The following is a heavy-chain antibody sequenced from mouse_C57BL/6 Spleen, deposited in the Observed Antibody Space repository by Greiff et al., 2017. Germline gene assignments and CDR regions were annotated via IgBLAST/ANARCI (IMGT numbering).Heavy chain of an antibody. CDR2: IYPRDGST. CDR3: ARKKTTVVATEFDY. CDR1: GYTFTSYD. V-gene: IGHV1-85*01. Sequence: QVHVKQSGPELVKPGASVKLSCKASGYTFTSYDINWVKQRPGQGLEWIGWIYPRDGSTKYNEKFKGKATLTVDTSSSTAYMELHSLTSEDSAVYFGARKKTTVVATEFDYWGQGTTLTVSS. D-gene: IGHD1-1*01. J-gene: IGHJ2*01.